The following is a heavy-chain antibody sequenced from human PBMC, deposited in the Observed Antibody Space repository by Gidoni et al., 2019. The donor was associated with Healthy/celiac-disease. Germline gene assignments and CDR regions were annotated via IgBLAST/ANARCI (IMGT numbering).Heavy chain of an antibody. D-gene: IGHD6-13*01. CDR2: IYHSGST. J-gene: IGHJ6*02. CDR3: ARGGAAAIVYYGMDV. V-gene: IGHV4-30-2*01. Sequence: QLQLQESGSGLVKPSQTLSLTSPVSGGSISSGGYSWSWIRQPPGKGLEWIGYIYHSGSTYYNPSLKSRVTISVDRSKNQFSLKLSSVTAADTAVYYCARGGAAAIVYYGMDVWGQGTTVTVSS. CDR1: GGSISSGGYS.